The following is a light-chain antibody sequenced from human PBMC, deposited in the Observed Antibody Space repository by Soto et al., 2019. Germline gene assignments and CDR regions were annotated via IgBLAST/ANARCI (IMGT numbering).Light chain of an antibody. V-gene: IGLV2-14*03. CDR3: GSYTSSNTYV. CDR1: SSDVGDYNY. CDR2: DVS. J-gene: IGLJ1*01. Sequence: QSALTRPASVSGSPGQSITISCTGTSSDVGDYNYVSWYQQHPGKAPKLMIYDVSNRPSGVSNRFSGSKSGNTASLTISGLQAEDEADYYCGSYTSSNTYVVGTGTKVTVL.